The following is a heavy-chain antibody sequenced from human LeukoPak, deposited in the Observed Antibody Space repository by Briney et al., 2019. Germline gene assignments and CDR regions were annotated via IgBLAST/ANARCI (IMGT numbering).Heavy chain of an antibody. V-gene: IGHV3-23*01. J-gene: IGHJ4*02. CDR3: AKSPPRIATAPPDY. Sequence: GGSLRLSCVASGFTLSSHWMNWVRQAPGKGLEWVSSIIGSGGSTYYADSVKGRFTISRDNSKNTMYLQMDSLRAEDTAVYYCAKSPPRIATAPPDYWGQGTLVTVSS. D-gene: IGHD6-13*01. CDR1: GFTLSSHW. CDR2: IIGSGGST.